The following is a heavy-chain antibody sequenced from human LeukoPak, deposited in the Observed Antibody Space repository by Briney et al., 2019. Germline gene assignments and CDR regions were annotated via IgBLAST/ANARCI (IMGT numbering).Heavy chain of an antibody. D-gene: IGHD6-19*01. CDR1: GYTFTSYD. J-gene: IGHJ4*02. V-gene: IGHV1-8*03. CDR2: MNPNSGNT. CDR3: AKTHSSGWYDDTYFDY. Sequence: GASVKVSCKASGYTFTSYDINWVRQATGQGLEWMGWMNPNSGNTGYAQKFQGRVTITRNTSISTAYMELSSLRSEDTAVYYCAKTHSSGWYDDTYFDYWGQGTLVTVSS.